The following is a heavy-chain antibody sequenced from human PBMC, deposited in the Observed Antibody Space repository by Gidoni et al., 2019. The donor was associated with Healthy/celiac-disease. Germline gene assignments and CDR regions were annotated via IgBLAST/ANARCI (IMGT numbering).Heavy chain of an antibody. CDR2: ISSSSSTI. D-gene: IGHD4-17*01. J-gene: IGHJ4*02. CDR1: GFTFSSYS. Sequence: EVQLVASGGGLVQHGGSLRISCAASGFTFSSYSMNWVRQAPGKGLEWVSYISSSSSTIYYADSVKGRFTISRDNAKNSLYLQMNSLRAEDTAVYYCAREEDYAASPHDYWGQGTLVTVSS. V-gene: IGHV3-48*04. CDR3: AREEDYAASPHDY.